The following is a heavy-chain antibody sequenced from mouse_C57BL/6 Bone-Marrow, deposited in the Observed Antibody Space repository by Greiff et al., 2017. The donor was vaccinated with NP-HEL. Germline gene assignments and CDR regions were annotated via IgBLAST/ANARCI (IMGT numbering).Heavy chain of an antibody. CDR1: GYTFTTYW. J-gene: IGHJ3*01. CDR3: ARKAYFGRSYEFAY. Sequence: QVQLQQPRAELVKPGASVKLSCKASGYTFTTYWMQWVKQRPGQGLEWIGEIDPSDSYTNYNQKFKGKATLTVDTSSSTAYMQLSGLTSEDSAVYYCARKAYFGRSYEFAYWGQWTRVTGSA. V-gene: IGHV1-50*01. CDR2: IDPSDSYT. D-gene: IGHD1-1*01.